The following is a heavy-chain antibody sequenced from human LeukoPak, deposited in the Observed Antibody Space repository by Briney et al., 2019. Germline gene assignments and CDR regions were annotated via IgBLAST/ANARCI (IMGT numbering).Heavy chain of an antibody. CDR2: INPNSGGT. V-gene: IGHV1-2*02. CDR1: RYTFTGYY. CDR3: ATQPPGASGIYYFYIDV. D-gene: IGHD1-14*01. Sequence: ASVKVSCKASRYTFTGYYMHWVRQAPGQGLEWMGWINPNSGGTNYAQKFQGRVTMTRDTSISTAYMELSSLRSEDTAVYYCATQPPGASGIYYFYIDVWGKGTTVTISS. J-gene: IGHJ6*03.